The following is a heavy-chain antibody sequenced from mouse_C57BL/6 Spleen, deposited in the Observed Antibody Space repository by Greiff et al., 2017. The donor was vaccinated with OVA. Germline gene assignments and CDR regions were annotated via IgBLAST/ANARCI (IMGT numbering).Heavy chain of an antibody. J-gene: IGHJ4*01. CDR2: IYIGNGYT. V-gene: IGHV1-58*01. Sequence: DVKLQESGAELVRPGSSVKMSCKTSGYTFTSYGINWVKQRPGQGLEWIGYIYIGNGYTEYNEKFKGKATLTSDTSSSTAYMQLSSLTSEDSAIYFCARRSPDYYGSSDYAMDYWGQGTSVTVSS. CDR3: ARRSPDYYGSSDYAMDY. D-gene: IGHD1-1*01. CDR1: GYTFTSYG.